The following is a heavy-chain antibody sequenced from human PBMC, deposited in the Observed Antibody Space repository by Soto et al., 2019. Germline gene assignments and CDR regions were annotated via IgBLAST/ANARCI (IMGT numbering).Heavy chain of an antibody. J-gene: IGHJ6*03. CDR3: AKLMGSSTSRHYYYYYMDV. CDR2: ISGSGGST. V-gene: IGHV3-23*01. Sequence: SGGSLRLSCAASGFTFSSYAMSWVRQAPGKGLEWVSAISGSGGSTYYADSVKGRFTISRDNSKNTLYLQMNSLRAKDTAVYYCAKLMGSSTSRHYYYYYMDVWGKGTTVTVSS. CDR1: GFTFSSYA. D-gene: IGHD2-2*01.